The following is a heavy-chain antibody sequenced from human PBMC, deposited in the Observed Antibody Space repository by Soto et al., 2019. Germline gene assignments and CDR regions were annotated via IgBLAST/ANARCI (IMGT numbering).Heavy chain of an antibody. CDR1: GYTFTSYD. CDR3: ARVIVVVVAAKRVWFDP. CDR2: MNPNSGNT. Sequence: QVQLVQSGAEVKKPGASVKVSCKASGYTFTSYDINWVRQATGQGLEWMGWMNPNSGNTGYAQKFQGRVTMTRNTSISTAYMELSSLRSEDTAVYYCARVIVVVVAAKRVWFDPWGQGTLVTVSS. V-gene: IGHV1-8*01. D-gene: IGHD2-15*01. J-gene: IGHJ5*02.